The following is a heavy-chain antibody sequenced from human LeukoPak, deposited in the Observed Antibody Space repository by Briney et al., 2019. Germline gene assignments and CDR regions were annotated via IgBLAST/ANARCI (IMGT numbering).Heavy chain of an antibody. D-gene: IGHD2-8*01. V-gene: IGHV4-34*01. CDR3: ARAQSRYCTNGVCYFDY. CDR2: INHSGST. Sequence: PSETLSLTCAVYGGSLSGYYWSWIRQPPGKGLEWIGEINHSGSTNYNPSLKSRVTISVDTSKNQFSLKLSSVTAADTAVYYCARAQSRYCTNGVCYFDYWGQGTLVTVSS. J-gene: IGHJ4*02. CDR1: GGSLSGYY.